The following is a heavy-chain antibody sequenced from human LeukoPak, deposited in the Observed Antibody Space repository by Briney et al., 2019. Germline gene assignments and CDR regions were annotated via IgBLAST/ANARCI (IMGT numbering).Heavy chain of an antibody. D-gene: IGHD6-19*01. CDR1: GGSFSGYY. V-gene: IGHV4-59*01. CDR2: IYYSGST. J-gene: IGHJ6*02. Sequence: SETLSLTCAVYGGSFSGYYWSWIWQPPGKGLEWIGYIYYSGSTNYNPSLKSRVTISVDTSKNQFSLKLSSVTAADTAVYYCARGYSSGWRWNYYYYGMDVWGQGTTVTVSS. CDR3: ARGYSSGWRWNYYYYGMDV.